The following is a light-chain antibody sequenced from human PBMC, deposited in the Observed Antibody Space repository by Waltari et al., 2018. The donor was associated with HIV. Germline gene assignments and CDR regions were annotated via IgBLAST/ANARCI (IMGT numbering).Light chain of an antibody. J-gene: IGLJ2*01. V-gene: IGLV2-14*03. CDR2: NVS. CDR3: TSYTRSNTVV. CDR1: SSAVGASNY. Sequence: QSALPQPASVSGSPGQSITIPCTGTSSAVGASNYVPWYQQHPGKAPKLIIYNVSNRPSGVSNRFSGSKSGNTASLTISGLQAEDEASYYCTSYTRSNTVVFGGGTKLTVL.